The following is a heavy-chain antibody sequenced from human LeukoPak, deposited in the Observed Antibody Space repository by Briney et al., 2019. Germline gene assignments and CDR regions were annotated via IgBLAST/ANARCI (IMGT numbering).Heavy chain of an antibody. CDR1: GGSISSSSYY. CDR3: ASRAVAGTNTFDP. J-gene: IGHJ5*02. V-gene: IGHV4-39*01. CDR2: IYFSGST. D-gene: IGHD6-19*01. Sequence: KPSETLSLTCTVSGGSISSSSYYWGWIRQPPGKGLEWIGSIYFSGSTYYNPSLKSRVTISVDTSKNQFSLKLSSVTAADTAVYYCASRAVAGTNTFDPWGQGTLVTASS.